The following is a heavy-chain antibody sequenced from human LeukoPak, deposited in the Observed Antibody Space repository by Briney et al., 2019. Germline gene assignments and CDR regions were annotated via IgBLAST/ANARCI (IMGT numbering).Heavy chain of an antibody. J-gene: IGHJ6*02. V-gene: IGHV3-21*01. D-gene: IGHD3-10*01. CDR2: ISSSSSYI. CDR3: ARDFDYYGSGSRYGMDV. CDR1: GFTFSSYS. Sequence: KPGGSLRLSCAASGFTFSSYSMNWVRQAPGKGLEWVSSISSSSSYIYYADSVKGRFTISRDNAKNSLYLQMNSLRAEDTAVYYCARDFDYYGSGSRYGMDVWGQGTTVTVSS.